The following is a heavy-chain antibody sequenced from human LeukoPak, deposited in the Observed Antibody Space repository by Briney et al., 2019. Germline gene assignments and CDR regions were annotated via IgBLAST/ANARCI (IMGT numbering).Heavy chain of an antibody. CDR2: IYASGST. CDR3: ARGKQNAVDY. Sequence: PSETLSLTCTVWSGSISGSYYWSWIRPPAGKGLEWIGRIYASGSTNYDPSLKSPVTISVDKSNSQFSLMVTSVTAADTAVYYCARGKQNAVDYWGQGILVTVSS. J-gene: IGHJ4*02. CDR1: SGSISGSYY. D-gene: IGHD1-1*01. V-gene: IGHV4-4*07.